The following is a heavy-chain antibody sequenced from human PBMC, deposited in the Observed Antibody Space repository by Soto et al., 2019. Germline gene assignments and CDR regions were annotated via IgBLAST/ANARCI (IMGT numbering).Heavy chain of an antibody. J-gene: IGHJ4*02. CDR3: ARNSGTYFVDY. D-gene: IGHD5-12*01. Sequence: GGSLRLSCAASGFTFSGYYMSWIRQAPGKGLECISYISSGSSYTNYADSVKGRFTISRDNARNSLYLQMNSLRAEDTAVYYCARNSGTYFVDYWGLGTLVTVS. CDR1: GFTFSGYY. V-gene: IGHV3-11*03. CDR2: ISSGSSYT.